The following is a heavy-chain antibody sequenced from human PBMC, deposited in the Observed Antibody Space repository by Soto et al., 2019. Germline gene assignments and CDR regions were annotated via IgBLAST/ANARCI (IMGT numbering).Heavy chain of an antibody. Sequence: EVQLLESGGGLVQPGGSLRLSCAASRFTFSTSAMSWVRQAPGKGLEWVSSISGSGKYTYYADSVKGRFTISRDNSKNTLFLQTNSLRPDDTAVYYCAKHWDYWGQGTLVTVSS. V-gene: IGHV3-23*01. CDR2: ISGSGKYT. CDR3: AKHWDY. J-gene: IGHJ4*02. CDR1: RFTFSTSA.